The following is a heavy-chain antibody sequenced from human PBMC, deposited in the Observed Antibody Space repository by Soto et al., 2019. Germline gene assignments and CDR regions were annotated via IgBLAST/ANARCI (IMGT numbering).Heavy chain of an antibody. CDR1: GGTFSSYA. CDR2: IIPIFGTA. V-gene: IGHV1-69*13. J-gene: IGHJ6*02. CDR3: ASRNYYYYGMDV. Sequence: SVKVSCTASGGTFSSYAISWVRQAPGQGLEWMGGIIPIFGTANYAQKFQGRVTITADESTSTAYMELSSLRSEDTAVYYCASRNYYYYGMDVWGQGTTVTVSS.